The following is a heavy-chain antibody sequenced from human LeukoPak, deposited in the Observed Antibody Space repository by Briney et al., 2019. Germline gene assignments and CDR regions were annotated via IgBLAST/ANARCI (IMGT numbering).Heavy chain of an antibody. CDR2: ISSSGSTI. Sequence: GGSLRLSCAASGFTFSSYSVNWVRQAPGKGLEWVSYISSSGSTIYYADSVKGRFTISRDNAKNSLSLQMNSLRAEDTAMYYCARDKDDYDAFDIWGQGTMATVSS. V-gene: IGHV3-48*04. CDR3: ARDKDDYDAFDI. CDR1: GFTFSSYS. J-gene: IGHJ3*02. D-gene: IGHD4-11*01.